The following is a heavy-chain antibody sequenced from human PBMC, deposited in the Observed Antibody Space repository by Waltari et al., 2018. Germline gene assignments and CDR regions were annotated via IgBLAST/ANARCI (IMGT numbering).Heavy chain of an antibody. J-gene: IGHJ5*02. CDR3: ARGPDP. CDR1: GFTFSSYA. Sequence: QVQLVESGGGVVQPGRSLRLSCAASGFTFSSYAMHWVRQAPGKGLEWGAVISYDGSNKYYADSVKGRFTISRDNSKNTLYLQMNSLRAEDTAVYYCARGPDPWGQGTLVTVSS. V-gene: IGHV3-30-3*01. CDR2: ISYDGSNK.